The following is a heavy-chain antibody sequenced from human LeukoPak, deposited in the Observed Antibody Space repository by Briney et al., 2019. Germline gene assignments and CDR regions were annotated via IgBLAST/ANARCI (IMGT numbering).Heavy chain of an antibody. CDR2: ISSSGGTI. J-gene: IGHJ4*02. CDR1: GFTFSDYY. V-gene: IGHV3-11*01. CDR3: ARDCTNGVCYMALDY. D-gene: IGHD2-8*01. Sequence: PGGSLRLSCAASGFTFSDYYMSWIRQAPGKGLEWVSYISSSGGTIYYADSVKGRFTISRDNAKNSLYLQMNSLRAEDTAVYYCARDCTNGVCYMALDYWGQGTLVTVSS.